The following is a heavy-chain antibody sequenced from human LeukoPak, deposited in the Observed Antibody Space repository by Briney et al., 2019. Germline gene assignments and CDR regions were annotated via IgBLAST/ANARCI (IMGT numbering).Heavy chain of an antibody. Sequence: SETLSLTCTVSGGSISTHYWSWIRQPPGMGLEWIGYVRDTGTTTHTPSLSSRVTLSADASKNQLSLSLSSVTAADTAVYYCATIKRGSISGYFDFWGQGILVTVSS. J-gene: IGHJ4*02. CDR3: ATIKRGSISGYFDF. D-gene: IGHD5-12*01. V-gene: IGHV4-59*11. CDR2: VRDTGTT. CDR1: GGSISTHY.